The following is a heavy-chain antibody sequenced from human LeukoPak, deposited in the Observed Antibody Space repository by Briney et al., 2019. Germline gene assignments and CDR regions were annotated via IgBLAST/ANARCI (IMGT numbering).Heavy chain of an antibody. CDR3: ARDWFQGFGDAFDI. J-gene: IGHJ3*02. Sequence: GGSLRLSCAASGFTFSSYSMNWVRQAPGKGLEWVSSISSSSSYIYYADSVKGRFTISRDNAKNSLYLQMNSLRAEDTAVYYCARDWFQGFGDAFDIWGQGTMVTVSS. D-gene: IGHD3-10*01. V-gene: IGHV3-21*01. CDR2: ISSSSSYI. CDR1: GFTFSSYS.